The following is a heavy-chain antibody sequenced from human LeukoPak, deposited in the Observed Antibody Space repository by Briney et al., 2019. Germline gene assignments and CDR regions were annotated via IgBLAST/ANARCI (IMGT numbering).Heavy chain of an antibody. Sequence: ASVKVSFKASGYTFTGYYMYWVRQAPGQGLEWMGLINPNSGGTNYAQQFQGRVTNTRETSISTAYMQLSRLRSHDTAVYYCARARIVVVPAAISPTRHYYYYYMDVWGKGTTVTVSS. D-gene: IGHD2-2*02. CDR3: ARARIVVVPAAISPTRHYYYYYMDV. CDR2: INPNSGGT. V-gene: IGHV1-2*02. CDR1: GYTFTGYY. J-gene: IGHJ6*03.